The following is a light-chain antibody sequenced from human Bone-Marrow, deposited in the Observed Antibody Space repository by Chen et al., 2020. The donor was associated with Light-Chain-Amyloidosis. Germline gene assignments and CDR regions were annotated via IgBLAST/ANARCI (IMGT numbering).Light chain of an antibody. V-gene: IGKV1-39*01. CDR1: QNIGTY. J-gene: IGKJ1*01. CDR3: QQCRTFRT. Sequence: EIRLTQSPSSLSASVGDRVTITCRASQNIGTYLNWYQQKSGRAPKLLLSGAYNRQNGVPTRFGGTGSGTDFTLIITSLQPEDFATYYCQQCRTFRTFGQGTKVEVK. CDR2: GAY.